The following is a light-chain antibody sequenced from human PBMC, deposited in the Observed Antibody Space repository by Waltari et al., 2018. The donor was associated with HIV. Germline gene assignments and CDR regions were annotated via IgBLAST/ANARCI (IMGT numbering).Light chain of an antibody. J-gene: IGKJ1*01. Sequence: DVVMTQSPLSLPVTPGEPASISFRSSHSRLNSNGNSYLAWYQQKPGQSPKLLIYLGSNRASGVPDRFSGSGSGTDFTLKISRVEAEDVAVYYCKQGLQSPRAFGRGTKVEIK. V-gene: IGKV2-28*01. CDR3: KQGLQSPRA. CDR2: LGS. CDR1: HSRLNSNGNSY.